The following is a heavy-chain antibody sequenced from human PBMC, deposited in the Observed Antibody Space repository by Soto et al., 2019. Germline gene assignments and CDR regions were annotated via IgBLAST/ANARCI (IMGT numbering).Heavy chain of an antibody. D-gene: IGHD2-8*01. J-gene: IGHJ4*02. V-gene: IGHV4-39*01. CDR3: VRQDIVLMVYSY. CDR1: GVSISSSSYY. CDR2: IYYSGST. Sequence: SETLSLTCTVSGVSISSSSYYWGWIRQPPGKGLEWIGSIYYSGSTYYNPSLKSRVTISVDTSKNQFSLKLSSVTAADTAVYYCVRQDIVLMVYSYWGQGTLVTVSS.